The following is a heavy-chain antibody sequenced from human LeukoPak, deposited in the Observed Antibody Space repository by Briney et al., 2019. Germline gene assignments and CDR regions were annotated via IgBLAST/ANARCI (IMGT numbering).Heavy chain of an antibody. V-gene: IGHV4-39*07. CDR2: IYYSGST. Sequence: NTSETLSLTCTVSGGSISSYYWGWIRQPPGEGLEWIGSIYYSGSTYYNSSLQSRVTISVDTSNNQFSLKLSSVTAADTAVYYCVRDGYNYGLDRFDYWGQGTLVTVSS. D-gene: IGHD1-1*01. CDR1: GGSISSYY. J-gene: IGHJ4*02. CDR3: VRDGYNYGLDRFDY.